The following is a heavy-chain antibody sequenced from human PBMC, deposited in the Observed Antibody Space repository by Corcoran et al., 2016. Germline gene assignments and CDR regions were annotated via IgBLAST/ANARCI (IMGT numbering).Heavy chain of an antibody. J-gene: IGHJ2*01. Sequence: QVQLQESGPGLVKPSETLSLTCTVSGGSISSYYWSWIRQPAGKGLEWIGRIYTSGSTNYNPSLKSRVTMSVDTSKNQFSLKLSSVTAADTAVYYCARASLWSRIAAAGSGPTEYFDLWGRGTLVTVSS. D-gene: IGHD6-13*01. CDR1: GGSISSYY. V-gene: IGHV4-4*07. CDR2: IYTSGST. CDR3: ARASLWSRIAAAGSGPTEYFDL.